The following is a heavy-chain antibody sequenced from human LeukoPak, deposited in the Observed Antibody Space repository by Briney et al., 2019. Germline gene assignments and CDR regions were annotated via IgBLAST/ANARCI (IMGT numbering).Heavy chain of an antibody. V-gene: IGHV3-7*01. D-gene: IGHD3-10*01. CDR2: IKQDGSEK. CDR3: ASYYDYGDY. J-gene: IGHJ4*02. CDR1: GFTFSAYW. Sequence: GGSLRLSCAASGFTFSAYWMHWVRQTPGKGLEWVANIKQDGSEKYYVDSVKGRFTISRDNAKNSLYLQMNSLRAEDTAVYYCASYYDYGDYWGQGTLVTVSS.